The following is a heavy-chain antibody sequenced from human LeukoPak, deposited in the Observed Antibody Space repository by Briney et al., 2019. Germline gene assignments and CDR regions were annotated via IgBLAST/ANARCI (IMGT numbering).Heavy chain of an antibody. CDR2: IYYSGST. V-gene: IGHV4-39*01. Sequence: SENLSLTCTVSGGSISSSSYYWGWIRQPPGKGLEWIGSIYYSGSTYYDPSLKSRVTISVDTSKDQFSLKLSSVTAADTAVYYCARLTPGIAVAGTVDYWGQGTLVTVSS. CDR1: GGSISSSSYY. J-gene: IGHJ4*02. CDR3: ARLTPGIAVAGTVDY. D-gene: IGHD6-19*01.